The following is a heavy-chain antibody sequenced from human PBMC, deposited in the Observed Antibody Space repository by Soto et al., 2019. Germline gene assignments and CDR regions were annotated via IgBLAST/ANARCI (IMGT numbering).Heavy chain of an antibody. Sequence: QVQLVQSGAEVKKPGASVKVSCKASGYTFTSYAMHWVRQAPGQRLEWMGWINAGNGNTKYSQKFPGRVHITREKSASTAHREVKRLRFEDTAVYYRGGDLGRGVGERNYAFGNWGQGTMVTVSS. CDR1: GYTFTSYA. V-gene: IGHV1-3*01. D-gene: IGHD3-10*01. J-gene: IGHJ3*02. CDR2: INAGNGNT. CDR3: GGDLGRGVGERNYAFGN.